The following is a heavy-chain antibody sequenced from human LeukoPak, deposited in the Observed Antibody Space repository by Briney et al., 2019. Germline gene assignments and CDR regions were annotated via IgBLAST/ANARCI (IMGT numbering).Heavy chain of an antibody. Sequence: PSETLSLTCTVSGGSISSSSYYWGWIRQPPGKGLEWIGSIYYSGSTYYNPSLKSRVTISVDTSKNQFSLKLSSVTPADTAVYXXXRGPLTMTRGFDPWGQGTLVTVSS. J-gene: IGHJ5*02. CDR3: XRGPLTMTRGFDP. D-gene: IGHD4-17*01. CDR1: GGSISSSSYY. CDR2: IYYSGST. V-gene: IGHV4-39*07.